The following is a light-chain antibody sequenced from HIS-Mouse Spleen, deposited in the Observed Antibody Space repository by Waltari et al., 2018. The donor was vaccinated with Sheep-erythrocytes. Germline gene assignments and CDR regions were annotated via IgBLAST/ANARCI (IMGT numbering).Light chain of an antibody. J-gene: IGKJ1*01. V-gene: IGKV4-1*01. CDR2: WAS. CDR3: QQYYSTPPT. CDR1: PRVLYSSNNKNY. Sequence: DIVMTQSPDSLAVSLGERATINCQSSPRVLYSSNNKNYLAWYQQKPGQPPKLLIYWASTRESGVPDRFSGSGSGTDFTLTISSLQAEDVAVYYCQQYYSTPPTFGQGTKVEIK.